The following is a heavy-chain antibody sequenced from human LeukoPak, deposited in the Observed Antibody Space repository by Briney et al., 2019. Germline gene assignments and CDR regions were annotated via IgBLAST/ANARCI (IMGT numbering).Heavy chain of an antibody. CDR1: GFTFDDHG. CDR3: SRQQMTSGIIVVVTTSHAFDM. V-gene: IGHV3-20*04. D-gene: IGHD3-22*01. CDR2: VNWNGVST. J-gene: IGHJ3*02. Sequence: SLRFSCAASGFTFDDHGMSWVRQAPGKALERISGVNWNGVSTGYADSVKGRFTISRDNDKNSLYLQMNSLRAEDTALYCCSRQQMTSGIIVVVTTSHAFDMWGQGKMVTVSS.